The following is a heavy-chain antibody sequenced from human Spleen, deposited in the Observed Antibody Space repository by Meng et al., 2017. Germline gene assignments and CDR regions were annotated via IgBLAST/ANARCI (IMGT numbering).Heavy chain of an antibody. Sequence: ASAKVSCKASGYTFTSYDINWVRQATGQGLEWMGWMNPNSGNTGYAQKFQGRVTMTRNTSISTAYMELSSLRSEDTAVYYCARAVLLWFGEWHWFDPWGQGTLVTVSS. D-gene: IGHD3-10*01. J-gene: IGHJ5*02. CDR1: GYTFTSYD. CDR2: MNPNSGNT. CDR3: ARAVLLWFGEWHWFDP. V-gene: IGHV1-8*01.